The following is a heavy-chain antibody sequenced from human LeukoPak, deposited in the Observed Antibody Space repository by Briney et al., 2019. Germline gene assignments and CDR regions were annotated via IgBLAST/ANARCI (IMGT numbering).Heavy chain of an antibody. J-gene: IGHJ4*02. Sequence: SETLSLTCTVSGGSISSSSYYWGGIRQPPGKGLEWVGSIYYSGSTYYNPSLKSRVTISVDTSKNQFSLKMSSVTAADTAVYYCARHRRDGYNVIYWGQGTLVTVSS. CDR3: ARHRRDGYNVIY. CDR2: IYYSGST. D-gene: IGHD5-24*01. V-gene: IGHV4-39*01. CDR1: GGSISSSSYY.